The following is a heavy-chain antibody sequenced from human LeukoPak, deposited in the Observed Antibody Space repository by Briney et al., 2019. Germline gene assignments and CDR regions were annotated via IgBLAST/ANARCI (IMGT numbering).Heavy chain of an antibody. Sequence: ASVKVSCKASGYTFTGYYMNWVRQAPGQGLEWMGWINPNSGGTNYAQKFQGRVTMTRDTSISTAYMELSRLRSDDTAVYYCARDFIRNSGLELRRYFDYWGQGTLVTVSS. V-gene: IGHV1-2*02. CDR3: ARDFIRNSGLELRRYFDY. CDR1: GYTFTGYY. CDR2: INPNSGGT. D-gene: IGHD1-7*01. J-gene: IGHJ4*02.